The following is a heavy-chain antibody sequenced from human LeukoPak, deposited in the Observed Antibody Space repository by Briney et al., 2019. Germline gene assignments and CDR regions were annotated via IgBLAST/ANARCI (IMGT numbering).Heavy chain of an antibody. D-gene: IGHD3-22*01. V-gene: IGHV3-33*06. J-gene: IGHJ6*03. Sequence: PGGSLRLSCAASGFTFSSYGMHWVRQAPGKGLEWVAVIWYDGSNKYYADSVKGRFTISRDNSKNTLYLQMNSLRAEDTAVYYCAKNYYDSSGYYLHHYYYYMDAWGKGTTVTVSS. CDR1: GFTFSSYG. CDR2: IWYDGSNK. CDR3: AKNYYDSSGYYLHHYYYYMDA.